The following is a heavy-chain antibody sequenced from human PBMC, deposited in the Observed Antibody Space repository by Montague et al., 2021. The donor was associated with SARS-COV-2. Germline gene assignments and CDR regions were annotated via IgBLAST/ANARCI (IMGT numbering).Heavy chain of an antibody. CDR3: AREGSGRGYYYYGMDA. CDR2: IYYSGST. J-gene: IGHJ6*02. CDR1: GGSISSYY. Sequence: SETLSLTCTVSGGSISSYYWSWIRQPPGKGLEWIGYIYYSGSTNYNPSLKSRVTISVDTSKNQFPLKLSSVTAADTAVYYCAREGSGRGYYYYGMDAWGQGTTVTVSS. V-gene: IGHV4-59*01. D-gene: IGHD3-10*01.